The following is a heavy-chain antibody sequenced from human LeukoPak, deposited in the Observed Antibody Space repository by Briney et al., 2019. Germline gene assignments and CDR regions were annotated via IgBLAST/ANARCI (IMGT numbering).Heavy chain of an antibody. V-gene: IGHV1-69*13. CDR2: IIPIFGTA. Sequence: ASVKVSCKASRGTFSSYAISWVRQAPGQGLEWMGGIIPIFGTANYAQKFQGRVTITADESTSTAYMELSSPRSEDTAVYYCARAKTGTGRYYGMDVWGQGTTVTVSS. D-gene: IGHD1-1*01. J-gene: IGHJ6*01. CDR3: ARAKTGTGRYYGMDV. CDR1: RGTFSSYA.